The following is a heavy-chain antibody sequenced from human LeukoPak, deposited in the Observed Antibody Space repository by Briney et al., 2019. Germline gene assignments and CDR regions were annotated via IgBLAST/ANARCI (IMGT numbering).Heavy chain of an antibody. V-gene: IGHV3-7*01. Sequence: PGGSLRLSCAASGFTFSSYWMSWVRQAPGKGLEWVANIKQDGSEKYYVDSVKGRFTISRDNAKNSLYLQMNSLRAEDTAVYYCARSMVRGVIIRAFDYWGQGTLVTVSS. D-gene: IGHD3-10*01. CDR1: GFTFSSYW. CDR2: IKQDGSEK. CDR3: ARSMVRGVIIRAFDY. J-gene: IGHJ4*02.